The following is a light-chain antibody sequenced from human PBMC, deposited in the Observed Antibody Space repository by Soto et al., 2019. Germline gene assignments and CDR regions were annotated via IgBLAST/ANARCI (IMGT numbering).Light chain of an antibody. J-gene: IGLJ3*02. V-gene: IGLV2-14*01. Sequence: QSVLTQPASVSGSPGQSITIFCSGISSDVGAYKFVSWYRHHPGKAPQVMIYEVSNRPSGVSNRFSGSKSGNTASLTISGLQPEDEGDYYCSSYTSTSTPWVFGGGTKVTVL. CDR2: EVS. CDR1: SSDVGAYKF. CDR3: SSYTSTSTPWV.